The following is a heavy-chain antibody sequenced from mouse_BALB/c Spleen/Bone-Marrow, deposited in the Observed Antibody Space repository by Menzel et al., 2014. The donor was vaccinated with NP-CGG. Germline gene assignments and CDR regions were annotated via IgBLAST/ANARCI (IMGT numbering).Heavy chain of an antibody. CDR3: GRDSYYAMDY. CDR2: INPYNGDT. V-gene: IGHV1-37*01. CDR1: GYTFTGYF. Sequence: EVKVVESGPELVKPGASVKISCKASGYTFTGYFMNWVKQSQGKSLEWIGRINPYNGDTFYNQKFKGKATLTVDKSSSTAHMELLSLTSEDSAVYYCGRDSYYAMDYWGQGTSVTVSS. J-gene: IGHJ4*01.